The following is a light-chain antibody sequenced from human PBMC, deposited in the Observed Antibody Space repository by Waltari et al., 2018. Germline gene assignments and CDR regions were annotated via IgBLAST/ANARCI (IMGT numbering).Light chain of an antibody. J-gene: IGKJ2*03. CDR3: QQYYSIPYR. CDR2: WAS. Sequence: IVMILSPDPLAVSLGPGVTTHCKSSQSLLYSTNDKNYLAWYQQKPGQSPKLLIYWASTRESGVPDRFSGSGSGTDFTLTISSLQAEDVAVYYCQQYYSIPYRFGQGTKVEIK. CDR1: QSLLYSTNDKNY. V-gene: IGKV4-1*01.